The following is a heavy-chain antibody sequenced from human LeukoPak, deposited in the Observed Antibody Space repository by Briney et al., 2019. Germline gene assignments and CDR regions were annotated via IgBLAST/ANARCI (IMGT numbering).Heavy chain of an antibody. V-gene: IGHV3-30*18. CDR3: AKSAGSYRYFDY. D-gene: IGHD3-16*02. CDR1: GFTFSSYG. CDR2: ISYDGSKK. J-gene: IGHJ4*02. Sequence: GGSLRLSCAASGFTFSSYGIHWVRQAPGKGLEWVAVISYDGSKKDYADSVKGRFTISRDNSKNTLYLQMNSLRAEDTAVYYCAKSAGSYRYFDYWGQGTLVTVSS.